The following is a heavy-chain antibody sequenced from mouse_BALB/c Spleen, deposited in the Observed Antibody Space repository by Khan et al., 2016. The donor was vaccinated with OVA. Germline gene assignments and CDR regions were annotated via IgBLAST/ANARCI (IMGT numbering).Heavy chain of an antibody. CDR2: IWSDGST. V-gene: IGHV2-6-1*01. Sequence: QVQLKESGPGLVAPSQSLSITCTISGFSLTNYGVHWVRQPPGKGLEWLVVIWSDGSTTYNSALNSRLTINKDNSKSKVFLKMNRLQTDDTAMYCGARQPYYHYNVMDYWGQGTSVTVSS. CDR3: ARQPYYHYNVMDY. D-gene: IGHD2-10*01. J-gene: IGHJ4*01. CDR1: GFSLTNYG.